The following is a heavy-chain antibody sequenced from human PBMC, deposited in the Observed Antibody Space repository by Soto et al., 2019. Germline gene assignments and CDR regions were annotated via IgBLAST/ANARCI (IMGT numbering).Heavy chain of an antibody. CDR1: GYAFTSYG. V-gene: IGHV1-18*04. Sequence: QVQLVQSGPEVKKPGASVRVSCMTSGYAFTSYGVNWVRQVSGQGLEWMGWIAPHSGRTTYLPKFQGRVTITADPSTNTAYMELTSLSSDDTGIYFCARAATGSYHSASWGQGTVVTVSA. D-gene: IGHD3-10*01. CDR2: IAPHSGRT. CDR3: ARAATGSYHSAS. J-gene: IGHJ5*02.